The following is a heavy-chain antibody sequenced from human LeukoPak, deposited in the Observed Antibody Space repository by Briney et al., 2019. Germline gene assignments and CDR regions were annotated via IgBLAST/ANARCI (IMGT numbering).Heavy chain of an antibody. CDR2: ICSSSSYI. Sequence: GGSLRLSCAASGVTFSSYSMNWVRQAPGKGLEWVSSICSSSSYIYYADSVKGRFTISRHNAKNSLYLQMNSLRAEDTAVYYCARDALDDYGDYLLGSFDYWGQGTLVTVSS. CDR3: ARDALDDYGDYLLGSFDY. D-gene: IGHD4-17*01. J-gene: IGHJ4*02. CDR1: GVTFSSYS. V-gene: IGHV3-21*01.